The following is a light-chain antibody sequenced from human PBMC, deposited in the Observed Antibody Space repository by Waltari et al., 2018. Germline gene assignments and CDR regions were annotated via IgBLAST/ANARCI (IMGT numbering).Light chain of an antibody. J-gene: IGKJ1*01. Sequence: EIVLTQSPASLSLSPGDRATLSCRASQSVGRTLAWYRQRPCQAPRLLIYDASSRATGIPDRFSGSGSGTDFSLTISRLEPEDFAVYYCQKYGTRPATFGQGTKVEVK. V-gene: IGKV3-20*01. CDR2: DAS. CDR3: QKYGTRPAT. CDR1: QSVGRT.